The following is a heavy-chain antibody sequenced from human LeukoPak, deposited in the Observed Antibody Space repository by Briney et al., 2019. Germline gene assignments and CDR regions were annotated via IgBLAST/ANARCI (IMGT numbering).Heavy chain of an antibody. D-gene: IGHD3-9*01. CDR2: IDPDSGGT. Sequence: VASVKVSCKASGYTFTGYYMHWVRQAPGQGLEWVGCIDPDSGGTKYLQKFQGRVTMTRDASINTAYMELSRLTSDDTAVYYCAREYYDVLTGNKYAFDVWGQGTMVTVSS. CDR3: AREYYDVLTGNKYAFDV. CDR1: GYTFTGYY. J-gene: IGHJ3*01. V-gene: IGHV1-2*02.